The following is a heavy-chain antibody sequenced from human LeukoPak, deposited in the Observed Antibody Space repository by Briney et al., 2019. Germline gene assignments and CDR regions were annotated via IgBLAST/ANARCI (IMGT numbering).Heavy chain of an antibody. D-gene: IGHD6-19*01. Sequence: PSETLSLTCTVSGGSISSYYWSWIRQPPGKGLEWIGYIYYSGSTNYNPSLKSRVTISVDTSKNQFSLKLSSVTAADTAVYYCARHGIAVAGTSNWFDPWGQGTLVTVSS. J-gene: IGHJ5*02. V-gene: IGHV4-59*08. CDR1: GGSISSYY. CDR2: IYYSGST. CDR3: ARHGIAVAGTSNWFDP.